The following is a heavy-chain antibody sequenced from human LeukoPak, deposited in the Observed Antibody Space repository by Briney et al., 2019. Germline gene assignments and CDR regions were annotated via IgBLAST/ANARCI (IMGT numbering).Heavy chain of an antibody. CDR2: IIPILGIA. D-gene: IGHD6-13*01. V-gene: IGHV1-69*04. CDR1: GGTFSSYA. Sequence: SVKVSCKASGGTFSSYAISWVRQAPGQGLEWVGRIIPILGIANYAQKFQGRVTITADKSTSTAYMELSSLRSEDTAVYYCARGLGSSWYYFDYWGQGTLVTVSS. J-gene: IGHJ4*02. CDR3: ARGLGSSWYYFDY.